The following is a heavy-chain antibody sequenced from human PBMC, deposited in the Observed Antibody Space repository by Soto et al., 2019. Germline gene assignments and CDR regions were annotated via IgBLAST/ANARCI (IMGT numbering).Heavy chain of an antibody. D-gene: IGHD6-13*01. CDR2: INPNSGGT. CDR3: GRVQGRDDIGAAGGGMDV. J-gene: IGHJ6*02. Sequence: ASVKVSCKASGYTFTGYYMHWVRQAPGQGLEWMGWINPNSGGTNYAQKFQGWVTMTRDTSISTAYMELSRLRSDDTAVYYCGRVQGRDDIGAAGGGMDVWGQGTTVTVSS. CDR1: GYTFTGYY. V-gene: IGHV1-2*04.